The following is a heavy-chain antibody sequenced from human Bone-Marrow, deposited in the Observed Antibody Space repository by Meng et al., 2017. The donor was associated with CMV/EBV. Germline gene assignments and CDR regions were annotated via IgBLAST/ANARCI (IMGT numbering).Heavy chain of an antibody. V-gene: IGHV1-69*05. CDR2: IIPIFGTA. Sequence: SVKVSCKASGGTFSSYAISWVRQAPGQGLEWMGGIIPIFGTANYAQKFQGRVTITRNTSISTAYMELSSLRSEDTAVYYCARGWVVVAATWSYYYYYGMDVCGQGTTVTVSS. J-gene: IGHJ6*02. CDR3: ARGWVVVAATWSYYYYYGMDV. CDR1: GGTFSSYA. D-gene: IGHD2-15*01.